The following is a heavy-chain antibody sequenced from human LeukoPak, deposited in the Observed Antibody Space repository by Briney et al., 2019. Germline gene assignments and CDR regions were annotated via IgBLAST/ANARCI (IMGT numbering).Heavy chain of an antibody. Sequence: ASVKVSCKVSGGTFSSYGISWVRQAPGQGLEWMGGIIPMFGRTAYAQKFQGRITISADESTTTVYMEVNSLTSEDTAVYYCAREMGSLERWGQGTLVVVSS. CDR2: IIPMFGRT. V-gene: IGHV1-69*01. CDR1: GGTFSSYG. J-gene: IGHJ4*02. CDR3: AREMGSLER. D-gene: IGHD3-10*01.